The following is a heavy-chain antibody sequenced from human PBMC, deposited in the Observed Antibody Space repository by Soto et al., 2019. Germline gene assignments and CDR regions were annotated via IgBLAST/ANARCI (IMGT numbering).Heavy chain of an antibody. D-gene: IGHD6-13*01. CDR3: ASTYSSSWYGFDP. V-gene: IGHV2-26*04. CDR1: GFSLSNAGLG. J-gene: IGHJ5*02. Sequence: QVTVKESGPVLVKPTETLTLTCTVSGFSLSNAGLGVSWIRQPPGKALEWLAHIFSNDEKSYSTSLKSRLNISKDTSKSHVVLTMTNMDPVDTATYYSASTYSSSWYGFDPLGQGTLVTVSS. CDR2: IFSNDEK.